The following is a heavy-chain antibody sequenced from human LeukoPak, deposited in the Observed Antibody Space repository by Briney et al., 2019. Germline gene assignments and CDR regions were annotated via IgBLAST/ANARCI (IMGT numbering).Heavy chain of an antibody. D-gene: IGHD2-2*01. CDR1: GFTFSSYA. Sequence: GGSLRLSCAASGFTFSSYAMHWVRQAPGKGLEWVAVISYDGSNKYYADSVKGRFTISRDNAKNSLYLQMNSLRAEDTAVYYCAKERGCSSTSCSLVGAFDIWGQGTMVTVSS. CDR3: AKERGCSSTSCSLVGAFDI. J-gene: IGHJ3*02. V-gene: IGHV3-30-3*01. CDR2: ISYDGSNK.